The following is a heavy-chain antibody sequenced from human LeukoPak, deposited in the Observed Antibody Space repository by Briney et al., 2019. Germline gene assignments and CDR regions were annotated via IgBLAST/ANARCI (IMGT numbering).Heavy chain of an antibody. D-gene: IGHD3-22*01. CDR2: IYYSGST. CDR3: ARLTDYDSSLQH. Sequence: SETLSLTCTVSGGSISSGDYYWSWIRQPPGKGLEWIGYIYYSGSTNYNPSLKSRVTISVDTSKNQFSLKLSSVTAADTAVYYCARLTDYDSSLQHWGQGTLVTVSS. J-gene: IGHJ1*01. V-gene: IGHV4-30-4*01. CDR1: GGSISSGDYY.